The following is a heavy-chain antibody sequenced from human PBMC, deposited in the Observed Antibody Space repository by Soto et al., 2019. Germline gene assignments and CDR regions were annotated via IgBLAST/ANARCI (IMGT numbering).Heavy chain of an antibody. J-gene: IGHJ5*02. Sequence: GSGPTLVNPTHTLTLTCTVSGFSLSTRGEGVGWIRQRPGKALEWLALIFWDDEQRYNSALRSRLTITKATSKNQVVLTLTNMDPVDTATYYCAHRRDATVRVPAAISAWFDPWGQGTQVTVSS. V-gene: IGHV2-5*02. CDR3: AHRRDATVRVPAAISAWFDP. CDR2: IFWDDEQ. CDR1: GFSLSTRGEG. D-gene: IGHD2-2*01.